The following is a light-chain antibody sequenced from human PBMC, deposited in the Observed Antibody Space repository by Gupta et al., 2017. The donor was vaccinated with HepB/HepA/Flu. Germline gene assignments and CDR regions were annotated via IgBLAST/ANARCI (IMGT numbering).Light chain of an antibody. Sequence: DIVMTQSPLSLPVTPGEPASISCRASQGRLDSNGYNYLDWYLQKPEQAPQHMIYLASKRDSGVTDRFSGSGEGKEFTLRSSRGEEEDGGVYYGSQDLPMPTFGQGTXVETK. CDR1: QGRLDSNGYNY. CDR2: LAS. V-gene: IGKV2-28*01. J-gene: IGKJ1*01. CDR3: SQDLPMPT.